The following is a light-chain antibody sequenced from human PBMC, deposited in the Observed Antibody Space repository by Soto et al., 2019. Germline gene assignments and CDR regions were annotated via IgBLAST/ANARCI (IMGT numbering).Light chain of an antibody. Sequence: QSALTQPASVSGSPGQSSTISCTGTSSDVGGYNYVSWYQQHPGKAPKRMIYEDSHRPSGVSDRFSGSKSGNTASLSISGLQAEDEADFFCSSYTSSSTLVVFGGGTTVTVL. V-gene: IGLV2-14*01. CDR3: SSYTSSSTLVV. J-gene: IGLJ2*01. CDR1: SSDVGGYNY. CDR2: EDS.